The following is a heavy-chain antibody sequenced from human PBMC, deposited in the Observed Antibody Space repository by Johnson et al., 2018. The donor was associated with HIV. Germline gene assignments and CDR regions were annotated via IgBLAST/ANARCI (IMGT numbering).Heavy chain of an antibody. CDR2: ISWNSGSI. J-gene: IGHJ3*02. Sequence: VQLVESGGGLVQPGRSLRLSCAASGFTCDDYAMHWVRQAPGKGLEWVSGISWNSGSIGYADSVKGRFTISRDNAKHSLYLQMNSLRAEEQALYYCAKGIPKGYGSSGYQDAFDIWGQGTMVTVSS. V-gene: IGHV3-9*01. CDR1: GFTCDDYA. D-gene: IGHD3-22*01. CDR3: AKGIPKGYGSSGYQDAFDI.